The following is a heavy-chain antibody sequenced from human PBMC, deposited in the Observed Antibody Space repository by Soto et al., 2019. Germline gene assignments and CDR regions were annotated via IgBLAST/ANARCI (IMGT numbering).Heavy chain of an antibody. V-gene: IGHV2-5*02. Sequence: SGPTLVNPTQTLTLTCAFSGFSLSTSGVDVGWIRQPPGKALEWLALIYWDDDKRYSPSLKSRLTITKDTSKNQVVLTMTNMDPVDTATYYCAHRRMWTKVIGYSNPGFGYWGQGTLVTVSS. CDR3: AHRRMWTKVIGYSNPGFGY. J-gene: IGHJ4*02. D-gene: IGHD4-4*01. CDR1: GFSLSTSGVD. CDR2: IYWDDDK.